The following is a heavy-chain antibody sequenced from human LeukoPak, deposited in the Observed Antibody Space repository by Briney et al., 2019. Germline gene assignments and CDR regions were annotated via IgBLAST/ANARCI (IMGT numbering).Heavy chain of an antibody. Sequence: ASVKVSCKASGYTFTSYYMHWVRQAPGQGLEWMGIINPSGGSTSYAQKFQGRATMTRDMSTSTVYMELSSLRSEDTAVYYCARGSPIAGAEYWGQGTLVTVSS. CDR2: INPSGGST. J-gene: IGHJ4*02. V-gene: IGHV1-46*01. D-gene: IGHD6-19*01. CDR1: GYTFTSYY. CDR3: ARGSPIAGAEY.